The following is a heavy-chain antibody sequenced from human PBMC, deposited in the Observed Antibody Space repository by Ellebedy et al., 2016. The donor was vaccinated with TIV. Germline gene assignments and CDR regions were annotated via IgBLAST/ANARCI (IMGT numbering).Heavy chain of an antibody. V-gene: IGHV3-74*01. J-gene: IGHJ5*01. CDR3: ARGFSVNWFDS. CDR1: GFAFSSNW. CDR2: INGDGSTT. Sequence: GESLKISCGASGFAFSSNWMYWVRQDPGQGLVWVSRINGDGSTTGYADSVKGRFTISRDNAKNTLYLQMNSLRAEDTAVYYCARGFSVNWFDSWGQGTLVTVSS. D-gene: IGHD6-25*01.